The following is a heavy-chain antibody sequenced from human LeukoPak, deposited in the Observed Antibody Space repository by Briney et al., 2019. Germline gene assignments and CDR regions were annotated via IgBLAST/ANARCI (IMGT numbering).Heavy chain of an antibody. D-gene: IGHD6-19*01. Sequence: ASVKVSCKASGYTFTSYGISWVRQAPGQGLEWMGWISAYNGNTNYAQKLQGRVTMTTDTSTSTAYMELRSLRSDDTAVYYCARDPRTTPWVAVAGFDYWGQGTLVTVPS. CDR1: GYTFTSYG. CDR2: ISAYNGNT. CDR3: ARDPRTTPWVAVAGFDY. V-gene: IGHV1-18*01. J-gene: IGHJ4*02.